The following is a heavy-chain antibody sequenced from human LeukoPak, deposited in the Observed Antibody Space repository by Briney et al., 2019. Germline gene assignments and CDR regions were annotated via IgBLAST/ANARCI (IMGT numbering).Heavy chain of an antibody. CDR2: IRAYNGNT. CDR3: ARDESTRSSGYGPYYYYYMDV. J-gene: IGHJ6*03. V-gene: IGHV1-18*01. D-gene: IGHD3-22*01. CDR1: GYTFTSYG. Sequence: ASVKVSCKASGYTFTSYGISWVRPAPGQGLEWMGWIRAYNGNTNYAQKLQGRVTMTTDTSTSTAYMELRSLRSDDTAVYYCARDESTRSSGYGPYYYYYMDVWGKGTTVTVSS.